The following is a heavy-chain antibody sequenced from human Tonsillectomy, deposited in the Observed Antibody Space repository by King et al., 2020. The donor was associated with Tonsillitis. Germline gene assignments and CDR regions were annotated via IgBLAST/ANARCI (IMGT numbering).Heavy chain of an antibody. CDR1: GYTFTNYA. Sequence: QLVQSGAEVKKPGASVKLSCKTSGYTFTNYAMHLVRQAPGQSLEWMGRINGGDGHTKYSQMFQGRLTITRDTSATTAYMDLSSLRSEDTAVYYCARDFSSAWYGIYYYYMDVWGKGTTVTVSS. CDR3: ARDFSSAWYGIYYYYMDV. J-gene: IGHJ6*03. V-gene: IGHV1-3*01. D-gene: IGHD6-19*01. CDR2: INGGDGHT.